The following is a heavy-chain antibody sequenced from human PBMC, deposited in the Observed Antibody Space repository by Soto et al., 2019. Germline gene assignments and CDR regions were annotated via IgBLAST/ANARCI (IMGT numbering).Heavy chain of an antibody. J-gene: IGHJ4*02. Sequence: LGGSLRLSCAASGLIFSDYVMSWVRQAPGKGLECVACISGSGGDTFYADSVKGRFTISRDNSKNTLSLHMNSLRVDDTAVYFCAKDRFGIVGPVDYWGQGTLVTVSS. V-gene: IGHV3-23*01. D-gene: IGHD1-26*01. CDR3: AKDRFGIVGPVDY. CDR2: ISGSGGDT. CDR1: GLIFSDYV.